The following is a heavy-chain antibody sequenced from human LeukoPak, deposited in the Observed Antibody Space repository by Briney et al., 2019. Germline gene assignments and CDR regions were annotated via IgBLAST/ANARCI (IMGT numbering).Heavy chain of an antibody. CDR3: ARALSRGYSYGTLAY. V-gene: IGHV4-59*01. D-gene: IGHD5-18*01. CDR2: IYYSGST. CDR1: GVSISDYY. Sequence: SETLSLTCTVSGVSISDYYWSWIRQPPGKGLEWIGYIYYSGSTNYNPSLKSRVTISVDTSKNQSSLRLRSVTAADTAVYYCARALSRGYSYGTLAYWGQGTLVTVSS. J-gene: IGHJ4*02.